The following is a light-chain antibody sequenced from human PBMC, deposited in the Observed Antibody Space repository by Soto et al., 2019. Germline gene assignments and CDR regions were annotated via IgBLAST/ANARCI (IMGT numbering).Light chain of an antibody. CDR3: QQYNSYSRT. CDR2: KAS. J-gene: IGKJ1*01. Sequence: DIQMTQSPSTLSASVGDRVTITCRANQSISTWLAWYKKEPGKAPKLLIYKASHLDSGVPSRFSGSGSGTEFTLTISSLQPDDFATYYCQQYNSYSRTFGQGTKVEIK. V-gene: IGKV1-5*03. CDR1: QSISTW.